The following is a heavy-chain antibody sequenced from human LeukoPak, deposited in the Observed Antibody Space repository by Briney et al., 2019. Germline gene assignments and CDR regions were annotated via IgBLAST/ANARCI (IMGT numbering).Heavy chain of an antibody. CDR3: ARESPFSYDSSGYPI. D-gene: IGHD3-22*01. J-gene: IGHJ3*02. V-gene: IGHV4-39*02. CDR1: GGSISSSSYY. Sequence: PSETLSLTCTVSGGSISSSSYYWGWIRQPPGKGLEWIGSIYYSGSTYYNPSLKSRVTISVDTSKNQFSLKLSSVTAADTAVYYCARESPFSYDSSGYPIWGQGTMVTVSS. CDR2: IYYSGST.